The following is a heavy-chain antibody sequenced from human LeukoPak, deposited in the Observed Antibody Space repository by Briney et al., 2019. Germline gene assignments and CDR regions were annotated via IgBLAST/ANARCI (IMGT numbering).Heavy chain of an antibody. D-gene: IGHD2-15*01. J-gene: IGHJ5*02. V-gene: IGHV4-4*02. Sequence: PSETLSLTCAVSGGSISSSNWWSWVRQPPGKGLEWIGEIYHSGSTNYNPSLKSRVTISVDKSKNQFSLKLSSVTAADTAVYYCARVQIVVVVAATSYNWFDPWGQGTLVTVSS. CDR1: GGSISSSNW. CDR2: IYHSGST. CDR3: ARVQIVVVVAATSYNWFDP.